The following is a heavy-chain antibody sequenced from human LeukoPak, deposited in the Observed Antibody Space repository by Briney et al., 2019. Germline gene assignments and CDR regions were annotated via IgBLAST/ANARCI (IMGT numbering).Heavy chain of an antibody. J-gene: IGHJ4*02. CDR1: GFTFSNYG. D-gene: IGHD5-12*01. CDR3: AKGYLVATPPAYYFDY. CDR2: ISYDGSNK. Sequence: GRSLRLSFAASGFTFSNYGMHWVRQAPGKGLEWVAVISYDGSNKYYADSVKGRFTISRDNSKNTLYLQMNSLRAEDTAVYYCAKGYLVATPPAYYFDYWGQGTLVTVSS. V-gene: IGHV3-30*18.